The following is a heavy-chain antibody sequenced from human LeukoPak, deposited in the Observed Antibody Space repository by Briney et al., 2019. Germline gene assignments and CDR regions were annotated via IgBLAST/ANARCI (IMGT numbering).Heavy chain of an antibody. CDR3: AIIHSYGHA. J-gene: IGHJ5*02. V-gene: IGHV3-53*01. CDR2: IYSGGST. D-gene: IGHD3-10*01. CDR1: GFNVISNY. Sequence: PGGSLRLSCAASGFNVISNYMSWVRQAPGKGLEGVSVIYSGGSTYYAASVKGRFTISRDRTKNMLYLQMNNLRAEDTATYYCAIIHSYGHAWGQGTLVTVSS.